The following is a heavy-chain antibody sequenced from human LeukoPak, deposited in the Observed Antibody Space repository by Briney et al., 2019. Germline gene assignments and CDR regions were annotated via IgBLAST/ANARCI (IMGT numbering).Heavy chain of an antibody. CDR1: GYTFTSYY. CDR2: INPSGGST. CDR3: ARAESNRVVTVYVGATWRLAFDI. D-gene: IGHD1-26*01. J-gene: IGHJ3*02. V-gene: IGHV1-46*01. Sequence: ASVKVSCKASGYTFTSYYMHWVRQAPGQGFEWMGIINPSGGSTSYAQKFQGRVTMTRDTSISTAYMELSRLRSDDTAVYYCARAESNRVVTVYVGATWRLAFDIWGQGTMVTVSS.